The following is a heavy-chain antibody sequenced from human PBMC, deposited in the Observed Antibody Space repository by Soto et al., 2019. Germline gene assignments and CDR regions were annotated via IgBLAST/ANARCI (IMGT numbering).Heavy chain of an antibody. Sequence: EVQLVESGGGLVKPGGSLRLSCAASGFTFSSYSMNWVCQAPGKGLEWVSSISSSSSYVYYADSVKGRFTISRDNAKNSLYLQMNSLTAEDTAVYYCARDRHETTALAPYNWFESWGQGTLVTVSS. V-gene: IGHV3-21*01. CDR2: ISSSSSYV. J-gene: IGHJ5*01. CDR3: ARDRHETTALAPYNWFES. D-gene: IGHD1-1*01. CDR1: GFTFSSYS.